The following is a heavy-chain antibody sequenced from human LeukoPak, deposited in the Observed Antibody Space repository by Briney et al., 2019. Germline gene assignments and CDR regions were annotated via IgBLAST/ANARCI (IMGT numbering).Heavy chain of an antibody. V-gene: IGHV5-51*01. CDR1: GYIYTSYW. D-gene: IGHD4-11*01. Sequence: GESLKISCNSSGYIYTSYWIGWVRQMPGKGLEWMGIIYPGDSDTRYSPSFQGQVTISADKPISTAYLQWSSLKASDTAIYYCARPAQVDYTNSVIGRKNWYFDLWGRGTLVTVSS. CDR2: IYPGDSDT. CDR3: ARPAQVDYTNSVIGRKNWYFDL. J-gene: IGHJ2*01.